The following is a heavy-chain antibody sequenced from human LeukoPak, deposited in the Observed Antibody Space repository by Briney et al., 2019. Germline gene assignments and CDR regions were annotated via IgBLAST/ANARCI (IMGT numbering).Heavy chain of an antibody. CDR1: GYTFTDYF. CDR2: INPKKGDT. Sequence: ASVKVSCKASGYTFTDYFLRWVRQAPGQGLEWMGWINPKKGDTNYAQKFQGRVTVTWDTSTTTAYMELNRLTSDDTAVYYCARGYEYGRFDPWGQGTLVTVSS. V-gene: IGHV1-2*02. CDR3: ARGYEYGRFDP. D-gene: IGHD3-16*01. J-gene: IGHJ5*02.